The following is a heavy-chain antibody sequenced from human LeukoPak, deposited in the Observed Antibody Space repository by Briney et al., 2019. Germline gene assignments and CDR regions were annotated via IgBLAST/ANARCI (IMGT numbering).Heavy chain of an antibody. CDR2: VSTSGDDT. CDR1: GFTFSSYA. D-gene: IGHD3-9*01. V-gene: IGHV3-23*01. CDR3: AKGRYFDWYDSFDI. Sequence: GGSLRLSCAGSGFTFSSYAMNWVGQAPGKGLEGVSAVSTSGDDTYYADSVKGRFTISRDNAKNTLYLQMNSLRAEDTAVYYCAKGRYFDWYDSFDIWGQGTMVTVSA. J-gene: IGHJ3*02.